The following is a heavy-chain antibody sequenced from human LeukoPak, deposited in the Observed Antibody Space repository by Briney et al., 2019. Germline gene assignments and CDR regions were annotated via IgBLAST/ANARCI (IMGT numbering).Heavy chain of an antibody. CDR1: GFTFSRYG. J-gene: IGHJ4*02. CDR2: ISYDGSKK. Sequence: GRSLRLSCAGSGFTFSRYGMPWVRQAPGMGLEWVALISYDGSKKYYADSVKGRFTISRDNSKNTLYLQMYSLRVEDTAVYYCAKDRNEVSASWPSGWGQGTLVTVSS. CDR3: AKDRNEVSASWPSG. D-gene: IGHD1-1*01. V-gene: IGHV3-30*18.